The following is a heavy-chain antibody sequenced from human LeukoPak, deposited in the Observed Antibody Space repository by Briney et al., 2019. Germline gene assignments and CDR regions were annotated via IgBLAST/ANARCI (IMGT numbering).Heavy chain of an antibody. CDR2: IFPSSDEI. Sequence: GGSLRLSCAASGFTFSDFPMIWVRQAPGKGLEWVSSIFPSSDEIHYADSVKGRFTISRDNSKNTLYLQMNSLIAEDTAVYYCAKSGYNRFDYWGQGTRVTVSS. CDR1: GFTFSDFP. J-gene: IGHJ4*02. CDR3: AKSGYNRFDY. V-gene: IGHV3-23*01. D-gene: IGHD5-24*01.